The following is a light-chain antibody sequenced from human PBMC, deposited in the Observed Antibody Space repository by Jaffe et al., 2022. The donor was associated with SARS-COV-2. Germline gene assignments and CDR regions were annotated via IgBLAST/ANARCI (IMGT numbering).Light chain of an antibody. V-gene: IGKV4-1*01. J-gene: IGKJ1*01. CDR1: QSVLYSSNNKKY. CDR2: WAS. Sequence: DIVMTQSPDSLAVSLGERATINCKSSQSVLYSSNNKKYLAWYQQKPGQPPKLLIYWASTRESGVPDRFSGSESGTDFTLTISSLQAEDVAVYFCQQYYSTPWTFGQGTKVEIK. CDR3: QQYYSTPWT.